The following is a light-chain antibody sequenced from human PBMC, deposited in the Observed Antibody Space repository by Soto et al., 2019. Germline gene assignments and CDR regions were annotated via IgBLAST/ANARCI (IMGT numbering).Light chain of an antibody. CDR3: LLSYSGALYV. V-gene: IGLV7-46*01. J-gene: IGLJ1*01. Sequence: QAVVPQEPSLTVSPGGTVTLTCGSSTGAVTSGHYPYWFQQKPGQAPRTLIYDTSNKHSWTPARFSGSLLGGKAALTLSGAQPEDEAEYYCLLSYSGALYVFRTGTKLTVL. CDR1: TGAVTSGHY. CDR2: DTS.